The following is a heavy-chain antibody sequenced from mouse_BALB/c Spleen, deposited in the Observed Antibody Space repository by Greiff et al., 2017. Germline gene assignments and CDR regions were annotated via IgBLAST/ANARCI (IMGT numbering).Heavy chain of an antibody. CDR3: ARGTTAYFDY. V-gene: IGHV5-9-4*01. J-gene: IGHJ2*01. Sequence: EVQLQESGGGLVKPGGSLKLSCAASGFTFSSYAMSWVRQSPEKRLEWVAEISSGGSYTYYPDTVTGRFTISRDNAKNTLYLEMSSLRSEDTAMYYCARGTTAYFDYWGQGTTLTVSS. CDR2: ISSGGSYT. CDR1: GFTFSSYA. D-gene: IGHD1-2*01.